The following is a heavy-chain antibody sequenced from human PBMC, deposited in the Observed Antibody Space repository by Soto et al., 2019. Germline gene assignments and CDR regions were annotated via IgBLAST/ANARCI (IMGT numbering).Heavy chain of an antibody. V-gene: IGHV3-15*07. D-gene: IGHD3-3*01. CDR1: GFTFSNAW. Sequence: EVQLVESGGGLVKPGGSLRLSCAASGFTFSNAWMNWVRQAPGKGLEWVGRIKSKTDGGTTDYAAHVKGRFTISRSDSTNTLYLQMNSLKTEDTAVYYCTTAVPYYDSWSGYWGVFYYYGMDVWGQGTTVTVSS. CDR3: TTAVPYYDSWSGYWGVFYYYGMDV. J-gene: IGHJ6*02. CDR2: IKSKTDGGTT.